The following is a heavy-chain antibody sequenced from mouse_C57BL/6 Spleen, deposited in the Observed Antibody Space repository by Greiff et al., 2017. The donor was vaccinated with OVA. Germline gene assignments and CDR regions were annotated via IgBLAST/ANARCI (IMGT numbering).Heavy chain of an antibody. D-gene: IGHD2-1*01. J-gene: IGHJ4*01. CDR2: INYDGSST. V-gene: IGHV5-16*01. Sequence: EVMLVESEGGLVQPGSSMKLSCTASGFTFSDYYMAWVRQVPEKGLEWVANINYDGSSTYYLDSLKSRFIISRDNAKNILYLQMSSLKSEDTATYYCAREGAYGNYGAMDYWGQGTSVTVSS. CDR3: AREGAYGNYGAMDY. CDR1: GFTFSDYY.